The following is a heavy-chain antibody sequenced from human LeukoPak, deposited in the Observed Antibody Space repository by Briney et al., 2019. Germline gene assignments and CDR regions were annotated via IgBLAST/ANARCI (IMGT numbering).Heavy chain of an antibody. Sequence: GGSLRLSCTASGFNLGSDAMHWIRQDPVKGLEWVAFIWSDGSNDHYADSVRGRFTISRDNSKNTVCLQMNSLRVEDTAVYYCARVVNWFDPWGQGTLVTVSS. J-gene: IGHJ5*02. CDR1: GFNLGSDA. CDR2: IWSDGSND. CDR3: ARVVNWFDP. D-gene: IGHD2-15*01. V-gene: IGHV3-33*01.